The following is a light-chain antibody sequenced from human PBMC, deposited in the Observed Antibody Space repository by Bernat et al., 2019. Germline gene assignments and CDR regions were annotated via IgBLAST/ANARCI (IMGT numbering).Light chain of an antibody. CDR3: SSYTSSNTYV. V-gene: IGLV2-18*02. CDR2: EVS. J-gene: IGLJ1*01. Sequence: QSALTQPPSVSASPGQSVTISCTGTSSDVGSYNRVSWYQQPPGTAPKLMIYEVSNRPSGVPDRFSGSKSGNTASLTISGLQAEDEADYYCSSYTSSNTYVFGTGTKVTVL. CDR1: SSDVGSYNR.